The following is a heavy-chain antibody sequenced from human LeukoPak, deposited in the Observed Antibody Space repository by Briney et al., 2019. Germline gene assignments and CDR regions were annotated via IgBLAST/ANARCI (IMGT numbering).Heavy chain of an antibody. CDR3: ARVDCSGGGCYSALNL. Sequence: PGGSLRLSCAASGFSFGNYSMNWVRQAPGTGLEWISSISSSSSTIYYADSVEGRFTISRDNAKNSLYLQMNSLRDDDTAIYYCARVDCSGGGCYSALNLWGQGTLVTVSS. CDR1: GFSFGNYS. J-gene: IGHJ4*02. V-gene: IGHV3-48*02. D-gene: IGHD2-15*01. CDR2: ISSSSSTI.